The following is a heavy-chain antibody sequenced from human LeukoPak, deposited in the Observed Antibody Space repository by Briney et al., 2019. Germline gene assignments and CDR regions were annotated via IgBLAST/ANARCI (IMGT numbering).Heavy chain of an antibody. V-gene: IGHV1-46*01. CDR3: ASRQSYGGYDY. CDR2: INPSGGGT. Sequence: ASVKVSCKASGYTFTSYYMHWVRQAPGQGLEWMGIINPSGGGTSYSQKFQGRVTMTTDTSTSTLYMELSSLRSEDTAVYYCASRQSYGGYDYWGQGTLVTVSS. D-gene: IGHD5-12*01. J-gene: IGHJ4*02. CDR1: GYTFTSYY.